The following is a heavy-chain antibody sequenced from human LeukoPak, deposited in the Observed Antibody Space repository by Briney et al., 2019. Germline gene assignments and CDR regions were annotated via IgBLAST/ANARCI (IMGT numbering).Heavy chain of an antibody. J-gene: IGHJ4*02. D-gene: IGHD4-17*01. CDR3: ARSYYGDGVLDY. Sequence: SETLSLTCTVSGYSISSGYYWGWIRQPPGKGLEWIGSIYRSGSTYYNPSLKSRVTISVDTSKNQFSLKLSSVTAADTAVYYCARSYYGDGVLDYWGQGTLVTVSS. V-gene: IGHV4-38-2*02. CDR1: GYSISSGYY. CDR2: IYRSGST.